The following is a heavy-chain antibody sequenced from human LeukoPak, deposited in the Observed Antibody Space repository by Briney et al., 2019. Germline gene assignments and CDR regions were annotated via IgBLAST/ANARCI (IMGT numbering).Heavy chain of an antibody. CDR3: ARNYYYDSSGYYGYYYYYMDV. Sequence: ASVKVSCKPSGYTFTSYDINWVRQATGQGLEWMGWMNPNSGNTGYAQKFQGRVTMTRNTSISTAYMELSSLRSEDTAVYYCARNYYYDSSGYYGYYYYYMDVWGKGTTVTVSS. V-gene: IGHV1-8*01. CDR2: MNPNSGNT. J-gene: IGHJ6*03. D-gene: IGHD3-22*01. CDR1: GYTFTSYD.